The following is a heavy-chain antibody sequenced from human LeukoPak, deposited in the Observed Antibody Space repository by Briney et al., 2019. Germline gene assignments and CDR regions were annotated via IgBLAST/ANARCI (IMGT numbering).Heavy chain of an antibody. D-gene: IGHD4-23*01. CDR2: IASDGSST. J-gene: IGHJ4*02. V-gene: IGHV3-74*01. CDR3: ARGRPHGNDY. CDR1: GSPSRSYW. Sequence: AGGPRKPSWQPPGSPSRSYWITWARKPPGRGRVWVSRIASDGSSTTYADSVKGRFSISRDNAKNTLYLQMNSLRVEDTAVYYCARGRPHGNDYWGQGTLVTVSS.